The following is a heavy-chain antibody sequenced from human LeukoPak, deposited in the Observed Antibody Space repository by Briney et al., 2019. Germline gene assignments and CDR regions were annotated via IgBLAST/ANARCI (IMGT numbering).Heavy chain of an antibody. J-gene: IGHJ4*02. D-gene: IGHD1-26*01. V-gene: IGHV4-59*01. CDR3: ARGRKVGATSGFDY. CDR1: GGSISSYY. CDR2: IYNIGST. Sequence: SETLSLTCSVSGGSISSYYWSWLRQPPGKGLEWIGYIYNIGSTNYNPSLKSRVTISVDTSKNQFSLKLTSVTAADTAVYYCARGRKVGATSGFDYWGQGTLVTVSS.